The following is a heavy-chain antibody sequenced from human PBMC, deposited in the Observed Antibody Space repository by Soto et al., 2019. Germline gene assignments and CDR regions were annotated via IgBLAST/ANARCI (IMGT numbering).Heavy chain of an antibody. CDR2: ISGSGGST. D-gene: IGHD3-10*01. J-gene: IGHJ4*02. CDR1: GFTFSSYA. Sequence: GGSLRLSCAASGFTFSSYAMSWVRQAPGKGLEWVSAISGSGGSTYYADSVKGRFTISRDNSKNTLYLQMNSLRAEDTAVYYCAKLYLVRGVIISSYFDYWGQGTLVTVSS. CDR3: AKLYLVRGVIISSYFDY. V-gene: IGHV3-23*01.